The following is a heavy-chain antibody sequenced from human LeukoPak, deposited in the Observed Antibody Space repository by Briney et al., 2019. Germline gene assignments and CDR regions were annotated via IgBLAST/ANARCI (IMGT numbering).Heavy chain of an antibody. Sequence: SETLSLTCTVSGGSISSYYWSWIRQPPGKGLEWIGYIYYSGSTNYNPSLKSRVTISVDTSKNQFSLKLSSVTAADTAVYYCARLYCDFWSGYSSGGLDYWGQGTLVTVSS. V-gene: IGHV4-59*01. CDR3: ARLYCDFWSGYSSGGLDY. CDR1: GGSISSYY. D-gene: IGHD3-3*01. J-gene: IGHJ4*02. CDR2: IYYSGST.